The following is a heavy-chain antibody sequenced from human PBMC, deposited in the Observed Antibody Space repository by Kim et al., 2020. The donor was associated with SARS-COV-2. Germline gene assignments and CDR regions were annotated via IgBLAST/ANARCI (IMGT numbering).Heavy chain of an antibody. J-gene: IGHJ4*02. D-gene: IGHD2-2*01. V-gene: IGHV3-30-3*01. CDR1: GFNFRTFL. Sequence: GGSLRLSCAASGFNFRTFLMHWVRQAPGKGLEWVAVISYEGDNANYASSMKGRFTIFRDNSKSTLYLQMNSLRGDETAVYYCARGRMPGYYFDYWGQGALVTVSS. CDR2: ISYEGDNA. CDR3: ARGRMPGYYFDY.